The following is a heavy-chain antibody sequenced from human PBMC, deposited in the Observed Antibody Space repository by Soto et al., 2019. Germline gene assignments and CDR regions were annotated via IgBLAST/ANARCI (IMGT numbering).Heavy chain of an antibody. D-gene: IGHD2-2*01. V-gene: IGHV1-24*01. CDR1: GYTLTELS. Sequence: ASVKVSCKVSGYTLTELSMHWVRQAPGKGLEWMGGFDPEDGETIYAQKFQGRVTMTEDTSTDTAYMELSSLRSEDTAVYYCATCGSRYYCSSTIPFDYWGQGTLVTAPQ. CDR3: ATCGSRYYCSSTIPFDY. CDR2: FDPEDGET. J-gene: IGHJ4*02.